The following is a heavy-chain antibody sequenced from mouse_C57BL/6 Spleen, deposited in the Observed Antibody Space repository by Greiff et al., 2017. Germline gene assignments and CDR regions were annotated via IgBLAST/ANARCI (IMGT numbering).Heavy chain of an antibody. CDR1: GYTFTSYG. Sequence: QVHVKQSGAELARPGASVKLSCKASGYTFTSYGISWVKQRTGQGLEWIGEIYPRSGNTYYNEKFKGKATLTADKSSSTAYMELRSLTSEDSAVYFCARSGGSSYTLLAYWGQGTLVTVSA. D-gene: IGHD1-1*01. CDR3: ARSGGSSYTLLAY. CDR2: IYPRSGNT. V-gene: IGHV1-81*01. J-gene: IGHJ3*01.